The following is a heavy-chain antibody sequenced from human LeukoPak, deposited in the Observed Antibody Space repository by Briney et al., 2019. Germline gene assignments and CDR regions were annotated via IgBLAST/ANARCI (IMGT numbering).Heavy chain of an antibody. CDR2: IYNGGTT. Sequence: GGSLRLSCAASGFTVSSNYMSWVRQAPGKGLEWVSIIYNGGTTNYADSVKGRFTISRDNSKNTLHLQMNSLRVEDTAVYYCARAPRYSYGSFDYWGQGTLVTVSS. V-gene: IGHV3-53*01. CDR3: ARAPRYSYGSFDY. J-gene: IGHJ4*02. D-gene: IGHD5-18*01. CDR1: GFTVSSNY.